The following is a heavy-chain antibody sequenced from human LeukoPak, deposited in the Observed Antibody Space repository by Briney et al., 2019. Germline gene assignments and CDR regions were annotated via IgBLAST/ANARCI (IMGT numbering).Heavy chain of an antibody. CDR1: GYTLTELS. CDR2: FDPEDGET. Sequence: ASVKVSCKVSGYTLTELSMHWVRQAPGKGLVWMGGFDPEDGETIYAQKFQGRVTMTEDTSTDTAYMELSSLRSEDTAVYYCATGVLRVLGEVTPDFDYWGQGTLVTVSS. J-gene: IGHJ4*02. D-gene: IGHD3-3*01. V-gene: IGHV1-24*01. CDR3: ATGVLRVLGEVTPDFDY.